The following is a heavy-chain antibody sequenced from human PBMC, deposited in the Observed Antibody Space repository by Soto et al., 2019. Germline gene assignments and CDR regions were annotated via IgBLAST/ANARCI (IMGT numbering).Heavy chain of an antibody. Sequence: EVQLLESGGGLVQPGGSLRLSCAASGFTFSSYAMSWVRQAPGKGLERVSAIRGSGGSTYYADSVKGRFTISRDNSKNTLYLHMNSLRAEDTAVYYCAKDPSPGIAVTCAYYYFAYWGQGTLVTASS. D-gene: IGHD6-19*01. V-gene: IGHV3-23*01. CDR1: GFTFSSYA. CDR3: AKDPSPGIAVTCAYYYFAY. J-gene: IGHJ4*02. CDR2: IRGSGGST.